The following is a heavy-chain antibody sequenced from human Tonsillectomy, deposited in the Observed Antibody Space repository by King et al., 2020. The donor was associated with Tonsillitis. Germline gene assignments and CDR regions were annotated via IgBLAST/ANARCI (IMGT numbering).Heavy chain of an antibody. CDR2: IYPGDSDT. V-gene: IGHV5-51*01. Sequence: EVQLVQSGAEVKKPGESLKISCKGSGYSFTDFWIGWVRQMPGKGLEWMGIIYPGDSDTRYSPSFQGQVSISSDKSLSTAYLQWSSLKASDTAMYYCARPVVRFRAVISDAFDIWGQGTMVTVSS. J-gene: IGHJ3*02. CDR1: GYSFTDFW. CDR3: ARPVVRFRAVISDAFDI. D-gene: IGHD3-10*01.